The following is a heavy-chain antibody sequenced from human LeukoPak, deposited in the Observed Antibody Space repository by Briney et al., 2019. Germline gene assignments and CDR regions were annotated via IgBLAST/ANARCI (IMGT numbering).Heavy chain of an antibody. CDR3: ARGGYNYGYVS. V-gene: IGHV4-4*07. CDR1: GGSISSYY. Sequence: SETLSLTCTVSGGSISSYYYSWIRQPAGKGLEWIGRMYTSGSSNYNPSLKSRLTMSVDTSKNQFSLKLSSLTAADTAVYYCARGGYNYGYVSWGQGILVTVSS. D-gene: IGHD5-18*01. CDR2: MYTSGSS. J-gene: IGHJ5*01.